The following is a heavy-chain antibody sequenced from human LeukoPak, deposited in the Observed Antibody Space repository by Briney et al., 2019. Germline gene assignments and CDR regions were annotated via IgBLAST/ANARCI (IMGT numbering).Heavy chain of an antibody. CDR3: ARDWQQLTRVNWFDP. D-gene: IGHD6-13*01. CDR1: GGSISSYY. CDR2: IYTSGST. Sequence: SETLSLTCTVSGGSISSYYWSWIRQTAGKGLEWIGRIYTSGSTNYNPSLKSRVTMSVDTSKNHFSLKLSSVTAADTAVYYCARDWQQLTRVNWFDPWGQGTLVTVSS. V-gene: IGHV4-4*07. J-gene: IGHJ5*02.